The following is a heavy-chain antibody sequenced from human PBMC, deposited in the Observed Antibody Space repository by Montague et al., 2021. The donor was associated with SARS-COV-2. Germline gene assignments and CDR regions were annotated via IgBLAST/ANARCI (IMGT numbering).Heavy chain of an antibody. CDR2: IFHSGSA. V-gene: IGHV4-39*02. J-gene: IGHJ4*02. CDR3: ASLTLMELWLGGYYFDA. CDR1: GAPLTVGTYH. D-gene: IGHD5-18*01. Sequence: SETLSLTCTVSGAPLTVGTYHWACIRQPPGQGLDWVGNIFHSGSASYNPSLKSRVTMSVDTSQKSFSLRLGSVTAADTAVYYWASLTLMELWLGGYYFDAWGQGILVTVSS.